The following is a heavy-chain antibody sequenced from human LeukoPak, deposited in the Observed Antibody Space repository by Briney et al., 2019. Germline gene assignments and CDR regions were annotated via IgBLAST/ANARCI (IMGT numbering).Heavy chain of an antibody. V-gene: IGHV1-69*04. CDR3: ARLTTVTTAFDY. Sequence: GASVKVSCKASGGTFSSYAISWVRQAPGQGLEWMGRIIPILGIANYAQKFQGRVTITADESTSTAYMELSSLRSEDTAVYYCARLTTVTTAFDYWGQGTLDTVSS. CDR2: IIPILGIA. CDR1: GGTFSSYA. J-gene: IGHJ4*02. D-gene: IGHD4-11*01.